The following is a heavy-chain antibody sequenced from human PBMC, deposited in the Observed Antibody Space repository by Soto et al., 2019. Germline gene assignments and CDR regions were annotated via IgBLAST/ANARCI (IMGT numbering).Heavy chain of an antibody. V-gene: IGHV1-69*04. D-gene: IGHD2-15*01. CDR1: GGTFSSYT. CDR3: AREHCSGGSCYSVPEYFQH. J-gene: IGHJ1*01. Sequence: GASVKVSCKASGGTFSSYTISWVRQAPGQGLEWMGRIIPILGIANYAQKFQGRVTITADKSTSTAYMELSSLRSEDTAVYYCAREHCSGGSCYSVPEYFQHWGQGTLVTVSS. CDR2: IIPILGIA.